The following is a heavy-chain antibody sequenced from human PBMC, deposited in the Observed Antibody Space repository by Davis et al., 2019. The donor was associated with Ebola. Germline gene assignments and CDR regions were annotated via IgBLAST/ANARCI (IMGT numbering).Heavy chain of an antibody. CDR2: IIPIFGTA. CDR1: GYTFTSYA. CDR3: AREQQWLPLRAFDI. V-gene: IGHV1-69*13. Sequence: SVKVSCKASGYTFTSYAISWVRQAPGQGLEWMGGIIPIFGTANYAQKFQVRVTITADESTSTAYMELSSLRSEDTAVYYCAREQQWLPLRAFDIWGQGTMVTVSS. D-gene: IGHD6-19*01. J-gene: IGHJ3*02.